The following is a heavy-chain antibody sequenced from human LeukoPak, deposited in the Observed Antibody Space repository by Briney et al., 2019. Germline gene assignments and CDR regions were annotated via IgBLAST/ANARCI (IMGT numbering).Heavy chain of an antibody. CDR1: GFIFSTYS. J-gene: IGHJ4*02. Sequence: GGSLRLSCVASGFIFSTYSMNWVRQAPGKGLEWVSAISGSGGSTYYADSVKGRFTISRDNSKNTLYLQVNSLRAEDTAVYYRAREGGYGDYDYWGQGTLVTVSS. CDR2: ISGSGGST. V-gene: IGHV3-23*01. CDR3: AREGGYGDYDY. D-gene: IGHD4-17*01.